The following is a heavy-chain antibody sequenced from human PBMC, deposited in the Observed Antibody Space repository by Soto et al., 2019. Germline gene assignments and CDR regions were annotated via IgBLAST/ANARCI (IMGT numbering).Heavy chain of an antibody. V-gene: IGHV4-59*01. J-gene: IGHJ4*02. D-gene: IGHD3-10*01. Sequence: QVQLQESGPGLVEPSETLSLTCTVSGDSMSGFYWSWIRQTPGKGLEWIGYIYYVGRTSYYSPSLQSRVTISLDSSKNQFSLILSSVTAADTAVYFCARFRRNYFDYWGQGTLVTVSS. CDR2: IYYVGRTS. CDR3: ARFRRNYFDY. CDR1: GDSMSGFY.